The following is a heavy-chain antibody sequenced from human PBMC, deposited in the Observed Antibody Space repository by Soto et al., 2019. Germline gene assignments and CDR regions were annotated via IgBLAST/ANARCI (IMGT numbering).Heavy chain of an antibody. CDR3: ARDRPRVKYGSGSNY. D-gene: IGHD3-10*01. Sequence: EVQLVESGGGLVQPGGSLRLSCAASGFTFSSYWMSWVRQAPGKGLEWVANIKQDGSEKYYVDSVKGRFTISRDNAKNSLYLQRNSLRAEDTAVYYCARDRPRVKYGSGSNYWGQGTLVTVSS. J-gene: IGHJ4*02. CDR1: GFTFSSYW. V-gene: IGHV3-7*01. CDR2: IKQDGSEK.